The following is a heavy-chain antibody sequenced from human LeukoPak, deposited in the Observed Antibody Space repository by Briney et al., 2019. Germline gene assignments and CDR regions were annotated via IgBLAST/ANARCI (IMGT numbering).Heavy chain of an antibody. V-gene: IGHV3-7*01. Sequence: GGSLRLSCAASGFTFSSYWMSWVRQAPGKGLEWVANIKQDGSEKYYVDSVKGRFTISRDNAKNSLYLQMNSLRAEDTAVYYCAGNYDILTGGHAFDIWGQGTMVTVSS. CDR1: GFTFSSYW. CDR2: IKQDGSEK. J-gene: IGHJ3*02. D-gene: IGHD3-9*01. CDR3: AGNYDILTGGHAFDI.